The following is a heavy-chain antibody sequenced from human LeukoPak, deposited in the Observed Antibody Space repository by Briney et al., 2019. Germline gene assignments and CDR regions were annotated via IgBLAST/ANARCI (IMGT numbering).Heavy chain of an antibody. CDR1: GYTFTSYG. D-gene: IGHD2/OR15-2a*01. J-gene: IGHJ3*02. V-gene: IGHV1-18*01. Sequence: GASVKVSCKASGYTFTSYGISWVRQAPGQGLEWMGWISAYNGNTNYAQNLQDRVTMTTDTSTSTAYMELRSLRSDDTAVYFCARVPNQYCTSRCYYTAFDIWGQGTMVTVSS. CDR3: ARVPNQYCTSRCYYTAFDI. CDR2: ISAYNGNT.